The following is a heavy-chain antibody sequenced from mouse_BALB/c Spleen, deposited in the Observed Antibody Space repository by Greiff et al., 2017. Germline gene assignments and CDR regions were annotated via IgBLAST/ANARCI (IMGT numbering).Heavy chain of an antibody. CDR1: GFSLSRYS. Sequence: VQGVESGPGLVAPSQSLSITCTVSGFSLSRYSVHWVRQPPGKGLEWLGMIWGGGSTDYNSALKSRLSISKDNSKSQVFLKMNSLQTDDTAMYYCARNLYGNSIYAMDYWGQGTSVTVSS. D-gene: IGHD2-10*02. J-gene: IGHJ4*01. CDR3: ARNLYGNSIYAMDY. CDR2: IWGGGST. V-gene: IGHV2-6-4*01.